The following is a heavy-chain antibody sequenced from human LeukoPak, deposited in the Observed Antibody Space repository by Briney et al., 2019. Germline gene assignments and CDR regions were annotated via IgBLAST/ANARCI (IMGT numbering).Heavy chain of an antibody. Sequence: PGGSLRLSCAASGFTFSTYAMTWVRQAPGKGLDWVSVISNGGVSTYYADSVKGRFTISRDNSKNTLYLEMSSLRAEDTALYYCAKLSSVSSQDFDYWGQGTLVTVSS. J-gene: IGHJ4*02. CDR2: ISNGGVST. CDR3: AKLSSVSSQDFDY. CDR1: GFTFSTYA. V-gene: IGHV3-23*01. D-gene: IGHD2-2*01.